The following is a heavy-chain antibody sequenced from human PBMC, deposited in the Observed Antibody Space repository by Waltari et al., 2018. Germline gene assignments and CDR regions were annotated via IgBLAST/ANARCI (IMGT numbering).Heavy chain of an antibody. CDR2: INHSGST. Sequence: QVQLQQWGAGLLKPSETLSLTCAVYGGSFSGYYWSWIRQPPGKGLEWIGEINHSGSTNYNPSLKSRVTISVDTSKNQFSLKLSSVTAADTAVYYCSGRYCSGGSCYEDYWGQGTLVTVSS. J-gene: IGHJ4*02. CDR1: GGSFSGYY. V-gene: IGHV4-34*01. CDR3: SGRYCSGGSCYEDY. D-gene: IGHD2-15*01.